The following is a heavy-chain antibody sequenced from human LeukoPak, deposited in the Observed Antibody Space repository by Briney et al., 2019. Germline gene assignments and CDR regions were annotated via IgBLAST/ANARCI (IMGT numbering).Heavy chain of an antibody. V-gene: IGHV3-21*01. CDR2: ISGSSSYI. CDR1: GFTFSSYG. Sequence: GGSLRLSCAASGFTFSSYGMSWVRQAPGKGLEWVSSISGSSSYIYYADSVKGQFTISRDNAKKSLYLQMNSLRAEDAAVYYCARSHNLWDPKVFDYWGQGARVTVSS. J-gene: IGHJ4*02. CDR3: ARSHNLWDPKVFDY. D-gene: IGHD3-10*01.